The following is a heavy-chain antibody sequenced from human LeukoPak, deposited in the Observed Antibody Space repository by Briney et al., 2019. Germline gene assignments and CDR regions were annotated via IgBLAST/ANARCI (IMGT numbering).Heavy chain of an antibody. CDR1: GYSISSGYY. CDR2: FYHSGNT. Sequence: SETLSLTCAVSGYSISSGYYWGWIRQPPGKGLEWIGSFYHSGNTYDNPCLKSRVTISVDTSKNQFSLYLSSVTAADTAVYYCARARRFYDSTGYYNYFDYWGQGTLVTVSS. J-gene: IGHJ4*02. D-gene: IGHD3-22*01. V-gene: IGHV4-38-2*01. CDR3: ARARRFYDSTGYYNYFDY.